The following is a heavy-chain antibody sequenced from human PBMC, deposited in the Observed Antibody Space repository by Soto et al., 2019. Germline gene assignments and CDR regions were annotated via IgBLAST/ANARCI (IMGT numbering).Heavy chain of an antibody. CDR1: GFTFSSYA. D-gene: IGHD2-2*01. J-gene: IGHJ4*02. CDR2: ISYDGSNK. V-gene: IGHV3-30-3*01. Sequence: GGSLRLSXAASGFTFSSYAMHWVRQAPGKGLEWVAVISYDGSNKYYADSVKGRFTISRDNSKNTLYLQMNSLRAEDTAVYYCARALVVVPAPLDYWGQGTLVTVS. CDR3: ARALVVVPAPLDY.